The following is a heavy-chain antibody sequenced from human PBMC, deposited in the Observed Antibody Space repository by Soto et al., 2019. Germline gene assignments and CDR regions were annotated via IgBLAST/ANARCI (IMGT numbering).Heavy chain of an antibody. CDR3: ARGRYGDY. V-gene: IGHV1-18*01. D-gene: IGHD1-1*01. CDR2: ISAHNGNT. CDR1: GYAFTTYG. Sequence: QVHLVQSGAEVKKPGASVKVSCKGSGYAFTTYGITWVRQAPGQGLEWMGWISAHNGNTNYAQKLQGRVTVTRDTSTSTAYMDLRSLRSDYTTVDYCARGRYGDYWGQGALVTVSS. J-gene: IGHJ4*02.